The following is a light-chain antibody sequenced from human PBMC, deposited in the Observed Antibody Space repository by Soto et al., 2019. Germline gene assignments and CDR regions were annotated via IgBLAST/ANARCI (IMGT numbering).Light chain of an antibody. CDR1: QSVGYW. CDR2: DAS. CDR3: QQYYSSWT. J-gene: IGKJ1*01. Sequence: DIQMTQSPSTLSASVGDRVTITCRASQSVGYWLAWYQQKPGKAPTFLVYDASNLHSGVPARFSGSGSGSEFTFTSSSRQPDDFGTYYCQQYYSSWTFGQGTKVEIK. V-gene: IGKV1-5*01.